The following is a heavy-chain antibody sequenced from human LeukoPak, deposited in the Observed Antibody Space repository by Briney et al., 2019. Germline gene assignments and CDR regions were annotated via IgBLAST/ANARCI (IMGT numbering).Heavy chain of an antibody. Sequence: GSLRLSCAASGFTFSSYGMSWVRQAPGKGLEWVSAISGSGGSTYYADSVKGRFTISRDNSKNTLYLQMNSLRAEDTAVYYYAKEGRWLQYYFDYWGQGTLVTVSS. CDR3: AKEGRWLQYYFDY. CDR1: GFTFSSYG. D-gene: IGHD5-24*01. V-gene: IGHV3-23*01. CDR2: ISGSGGST. J-gene: IGHJ4*02.